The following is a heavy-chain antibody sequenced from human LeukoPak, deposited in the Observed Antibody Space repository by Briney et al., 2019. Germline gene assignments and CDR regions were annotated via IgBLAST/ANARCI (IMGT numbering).Heavy chain of an antibody. CDR1: GFTFSDYY. V-gene: IGHV3-11*01. Sequence: PGGSLRLSCAASGFTFSDYYMSWIRQAPGKGLEWVSSISSSSSYIYYADSVKGRFTISRDSSKNTLFLQMNRLRPEDAAVYYCAKAPVTTCRGAFCYPFDYWGLGTLVTVSS. CDR3: AKAPVTTCRGAFCYPFDY. J-gene: IGHJ4*02. CDR2: ISSSSSYI. D-gene: IGHD2-15*01.